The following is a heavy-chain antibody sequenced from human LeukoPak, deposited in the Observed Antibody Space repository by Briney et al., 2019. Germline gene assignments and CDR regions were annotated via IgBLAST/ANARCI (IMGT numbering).Heavy chain of an antibody. CDR3: ARVRRSSYGSGNVYYYYGMDV. Sequence: GASVKVSCKASGYTFTGYYMHWVRQAPGQGLEWMGWINPNSGGTNYAQKFQGRVTMTRDTSISTAYMELRSLRSDDTAVYYCARVRRSSYGSGNVYYYYGMDVWGQGTTVTVSS. D-gene: IGHD3-10*01. J-gene: IGHJ6*02. CDR1: GYTFTGYY. CDR2: INPNSGGT. V-gene: IGHV1-2*02.